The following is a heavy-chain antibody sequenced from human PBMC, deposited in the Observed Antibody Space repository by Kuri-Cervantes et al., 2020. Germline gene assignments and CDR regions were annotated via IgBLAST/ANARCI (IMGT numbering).Heavy chain of an antibody. D-gene: IGHD5-12*01. Sequence: LRLSCTVSGGSISSGDYYWSWIRQPPGKGLEWIGYSYYSGSTYYNPSLKSRLTISLDTSKNQFSLKLNSLTAADTAVYYCASGSSLVATLSYWGQGILVTVSS. V-gene: IGHV4-30-4*01. CDR1: GGSISSGDYY. J-gene: IGHJ4*02. CDR3: ASGSSLVATLSY. CDR2: SYYSGST.